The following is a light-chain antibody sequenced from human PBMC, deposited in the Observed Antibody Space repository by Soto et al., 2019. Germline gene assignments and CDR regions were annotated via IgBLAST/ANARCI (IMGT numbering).Light chain of an antibody. CDR2: DVS. V-gene: IGLV2-14*01. CDR1: SSDVGGYNY. Sequence: QSALTQPASVSGSPGQSITISCTGTSSDVGGYNYVSWYQQHPGKAPKQMSYDVSNRPSGVSNRFSGSKSGNTASLTISGLQAEDEADYYCSSYTSRGVVFGGGTKLTVL. CDR3: SSYTSRGVV. J-gene: IGLJ2*01.